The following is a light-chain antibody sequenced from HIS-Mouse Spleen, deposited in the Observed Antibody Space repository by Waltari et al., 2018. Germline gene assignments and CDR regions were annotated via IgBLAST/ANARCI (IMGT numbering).Light chain of an antibody. Sequence: QSALTQPASVSGSPGQSITIPCTGTSSHVGSYNRCSVSQTPPGKAPKLMIYEGSKRPSGVSNRFSGSKSGNTASLTISGLQAEDEADYYCCSYAGSSTYWVFGGGTKLTVL. CDR3: CSYAGSSTYWV. V-gene: IGLV2-23*01. CDR2: EGS. CDR1: SSHVGSYNR. J-gene: IGLJ3*02.